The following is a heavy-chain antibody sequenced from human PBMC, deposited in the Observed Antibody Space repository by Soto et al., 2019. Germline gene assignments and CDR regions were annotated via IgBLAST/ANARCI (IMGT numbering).Heavy chain of an antibody. CDR2: IIPVFHRP. CDR1: GGTFSGNA. CDR3: ARDESSGGHWGPLDY. D-gene: IGHD3-22*01. V-gene: IGHV1-69*01. J-gene: IGHJ4*02. Sequence: QMQLVQSGTEVKKPGSSVRVSCKASGGTFSGNAITWVRQAPGQGLEWMGGIIPVFHRPKYAQKFQGRLTITADASTTTAYMELSSLRPEDTALYYCARDESSGGHWGPLDYWGQGTLVAVSS.